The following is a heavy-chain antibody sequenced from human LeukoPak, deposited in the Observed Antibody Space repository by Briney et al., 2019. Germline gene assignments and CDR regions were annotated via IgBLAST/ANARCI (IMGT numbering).Heavy chain of an antibody. CDR1: GFTFDDYA. CDR2: ISWNSGSI. Sequence: GRSLRLSCAASGFTFDDYAMHWVRQAPGKGLEWVSGISWNSGSIGYADSVKGRFTISRDNAKNSLYLQMNSLRVEDTAVYYCAKAGMTRFDYWGQGIMVTVSS. J-gene: IGHJ4*02. V-gene: IGHV3-9*01. CDR3: AKAGMTRFDY. D-gene: IGHD1-20*01.